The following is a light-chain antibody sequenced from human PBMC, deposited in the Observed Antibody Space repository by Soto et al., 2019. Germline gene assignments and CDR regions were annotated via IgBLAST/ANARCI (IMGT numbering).Light chain of an antibody. J-gene: IGKJ2*01. V-gene: IGKV3-15*01. CDR3: QQYNNWRT. CDR2: GAS. Sequence: EIVMTQSPATLSVSPGERATLSCRASQSVSSNLAWYQQKPGQAPRLLIYGASTRATGIPARFSGSGSGTEFTLTSSSLQSEDVAVYYCQQYNNWRTFGQGTKLEIK. CDR1: QSVSSN.